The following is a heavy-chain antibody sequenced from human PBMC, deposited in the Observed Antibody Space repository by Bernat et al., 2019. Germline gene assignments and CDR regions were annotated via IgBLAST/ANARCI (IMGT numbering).Heavy chain of an antibody. V-gene: IGHV3-74*01. Sequence: EVQLVESGGGLVQPGGSLRLSCAASGFTFSNNWMHWVRQAPGKGLVWVSRINGDGGTSAYADSVRGRFTISRDNAKNTLYLQMSSLRTEDTAVYYCASLYCGSTNCYDYWGQGTLVTVSS. J-gene: IGHJ4*02. CDR3: ASLYCGSTNCYDY. CDR2: INGDGGTS. D-gene: IGHD2-2*01. CDR1: GFTFSNNW.